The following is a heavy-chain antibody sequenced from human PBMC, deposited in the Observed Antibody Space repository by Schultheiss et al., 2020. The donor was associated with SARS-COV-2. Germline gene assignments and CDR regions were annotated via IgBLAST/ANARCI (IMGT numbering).Heavy chain of an antibody. CDR3: ARGGVGATRSYYYGMDV. CDR2: IWYDGSNK. J-gene: IGHJ6*02. V-gene: IGHV3-33*08. D-gene: IGHD1-26*01. Sequence: GGSLRLSCAASGFTFSSYAMSWVRQAPGKGLEWVAVIWYDGSNKYYADSVKGRFTISRDNSKNTLYLQMNSLRAEDTAVYYCARGGVGATRSYYYGMDVWGQGTTVTVSS. CDR1: GFTFSSYA.